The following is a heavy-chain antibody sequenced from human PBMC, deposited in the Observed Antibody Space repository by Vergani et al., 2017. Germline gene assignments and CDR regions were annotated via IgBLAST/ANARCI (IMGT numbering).Heavy chain of an antibody. CDR1: GFTFSSYW. D-gene: IGHD5-12*01. CDR2: INSDGSST. Sequence: EVQLVESGGGLVQPGGSLRLSCAASGFTFSSYWMHLVRQAPGKGLVWVSRINSDGSSTSYADSVKGRFTISRENAKNTLYLQMNSLRAEDTAVYYCARERAIVATDGMDVWGQGTTVTVSS. J-gene: IGHJ6*02. V-gene: IGHV3-74*01. CDR3: ARERAIVATDGMDV.